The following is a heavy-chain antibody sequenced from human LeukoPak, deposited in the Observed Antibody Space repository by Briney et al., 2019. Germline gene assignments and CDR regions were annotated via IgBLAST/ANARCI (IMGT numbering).Heavy chain of an antibody. CDR3: AREAGHGMDV. J-gene: IGHJ6*02. CDR2: IKYDGSDI. CDR1: GFVFSTYW. Sequence: PGGSLRLSCAASGFVFSTYWMSWVRQAPGKGLEWVANIKYDGSDIFYADSVKGRFIISRDNTRESLFLQMNSLRAGDTAVYYCAREAGHGMDVWGQGTTVTVSS. D-gene: IGHD6-19*01. V-gene: IGHV3-7*01.